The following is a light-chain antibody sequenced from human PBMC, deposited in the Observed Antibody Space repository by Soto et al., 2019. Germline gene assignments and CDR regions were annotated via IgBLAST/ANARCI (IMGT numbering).Light chain of an antibody. Sequence: QSELTQPASVSGSPGQSIAISCTGSSSDVGAHNFVSWYQQHPGKAPKLIIYDVNNRPSGVSNRFSGSKSGDTASLTISGLQAEDEADYYCCSFTITKTYVFGTGTKVTVL. CDR3: CSFTITKTYV. J-gene: IGLJ1*01. V-gene: IGLV2-14*01. CDR1: SSDVGAHNF. CDR2: DVN.